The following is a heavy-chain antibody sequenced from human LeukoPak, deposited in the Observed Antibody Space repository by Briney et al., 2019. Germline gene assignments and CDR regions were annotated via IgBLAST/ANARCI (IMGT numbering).Heavy chain of an antibody. CDR2: ISYDGSNK. Sequence: GGSLRLSCAASGFTFSSYAMHWVRQAPGKGLEWVAVISYDGSNKYHADSMKGRFTISRDNSKNTLYLQMNSLRAEDTAVYYCARDLVDTAMVSAFDIWGQGTMVTVSS. D-gene: IGHD5-18*01. J-gene: IGHJ3*02. CDR1: GFTFSSYA. CDR3: ARDLVDTAMVSAFDI. V-gene: IGHV3-30-3*01.